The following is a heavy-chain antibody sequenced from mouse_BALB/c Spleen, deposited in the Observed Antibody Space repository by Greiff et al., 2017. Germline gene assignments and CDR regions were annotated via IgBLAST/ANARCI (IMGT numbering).Heavy chain of an antibody. CDR2: IYPGSGST. CDR3: TALLRRGYYFDY. Sequence: LKQPGSELVRPGASVKLSCKASGYTFTSYWMHWVKQRPGQGLEWIGNIYPGSGSTNYDEKFKSKATLTVDTSSSTAYMQLSSLTSEDSAVYYCTALLRRGYYFDYWGQGTTFTVSS. D-gene: IGHD1-2*01. V-gene: IGHV1S22*01. CDR1: GYTFTSYW. J-gene: IGHJ2*01.